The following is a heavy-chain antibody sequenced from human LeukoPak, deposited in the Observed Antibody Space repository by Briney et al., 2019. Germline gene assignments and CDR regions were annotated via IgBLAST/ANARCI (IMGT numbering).Heavy chain of an antibody. J-gene: IGHJ5*02. Sequence: GGSLRLSCAASGFTFSSYAMSWVRQSPGKGLEWVSRISGSGGLGGRGGDTYFADSVKGRFTISRDNYKNTVHLQRTSLRADDTAVYYCARVGPGAWGPGTLVAVSS. D-gene: IGHD3-16*01. V-gene: IGHV3-23*01. CDR2: ISGSGGLGGRGGDT. CDR3: ARVGPGA. CDR1: GFTFSSYA.